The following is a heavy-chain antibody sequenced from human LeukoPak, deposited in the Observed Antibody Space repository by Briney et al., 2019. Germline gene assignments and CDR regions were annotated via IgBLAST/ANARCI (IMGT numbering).Heavy chain of an antibody. V-gene: IGHV4-59*04. CDR2: IYSSGNT. J-gene: IGHJ4*02. CDR1: GFTFSSYE. D-gene: IGHD5-12*01. Sequence: GSLRLSCAASGFTFSSYEMNWVRQAPGKGLEWIGNIYSSGNTYYNASLESRVTMYIDTSKNQFSLKLSSVTAADTAMYYCAKSNGYGLIDYWGQGTLVTVSS. CDR3: AKSNGYGLIDY.